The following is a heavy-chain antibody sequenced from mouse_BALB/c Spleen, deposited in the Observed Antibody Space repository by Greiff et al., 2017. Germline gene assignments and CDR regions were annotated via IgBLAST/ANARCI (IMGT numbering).Heavy chain of an antibody. CDR3: ARSFITTATAWFAY. CDR2: IYPGNGDT. V-gene: IGHV1-12*01. CDR1: GYTFTSYN. J-gene: IGHJ3*01. Sequence: LQQPGAELVKPGASVKMSCKASGYTFTSYNMHWVKQTPGQGLEWIGAIYPGNGDTSYNQKFKGKATLTADKSSSTAYMQLSSLTSEDSAVYYCARSFITTATAWFAYWGQGTLVTVSA. D-gene: IGHD1-2*01.